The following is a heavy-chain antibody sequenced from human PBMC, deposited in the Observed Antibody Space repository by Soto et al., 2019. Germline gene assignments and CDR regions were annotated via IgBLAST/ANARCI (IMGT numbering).Heavy chain of an antibody. V-gene: IGHV1-69*13. J-gene: IGHJ4*02. Sequence: SVKVSCKASGGTFSSYAISWVRQAPGQGLEWMGGIIPIFGTANYAQKFQGRVTITADESTSTAYMELSSLRSEDTAVYYCAGNVVVVAATSQQPLDYWGQGTLVTVSS. D-gene: IGHD2-15*01. CDR3: AGNVVVVAATSQQPLDY. CDR1: GGTFSSYA. CDR2: IIPIFGTA.